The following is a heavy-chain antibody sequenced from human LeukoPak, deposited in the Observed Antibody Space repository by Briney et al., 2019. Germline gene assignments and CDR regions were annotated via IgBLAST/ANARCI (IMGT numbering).Heavy chain of an antibody. CDR3: ASFNHYDSSGYYHAFDI. V-gene: IGHV4-4*09. J-gene: IGHJ3*02. CDR1: GGSISSYY. CDR2: IYTSGST. D-gene: IGHD3-22*01. Sequence: PSETLSLTCTVSGGSISSYYWSWIRQPPGKGLEWIGYIYTSGSTNYNPSLKSRVTISVDTSKNQFSLKLSSVTAADTAVYHCASFNHYDSSGYYHAFDIWGQGTMVTVSS.